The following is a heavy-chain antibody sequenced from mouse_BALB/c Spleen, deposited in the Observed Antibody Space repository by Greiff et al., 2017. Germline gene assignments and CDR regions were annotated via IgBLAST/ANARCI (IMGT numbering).Heavy chain of an antibody. Sequence: VQLQQPGAELVKPGASVKLSCKASGYTFTSYYMYWVKQRPGQGLEWIGGINPSNGGTNFNEKFKSKATLTVDKSSSTAYMQLSSLTSEDSAVYYCTRFTTAYYAMDYWGQGTSVTVSS. V-gene: IGHV1S81*02. D-gene: IGHD1-2*01. CDR2: INPSNGGT. CDR1: GYTFTSYY. J-gene: IGHJ4*01. CDR3: TRFTTAYYAMDY.